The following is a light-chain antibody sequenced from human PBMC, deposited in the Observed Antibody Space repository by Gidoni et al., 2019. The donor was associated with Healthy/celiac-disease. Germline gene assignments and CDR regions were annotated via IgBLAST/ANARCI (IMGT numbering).Light chain of an antibody. J-gene: IGKJ4*01. V-gene: IGKV1-9*01. CDR2: AAS. Sequence: DIPLTQSPSFPSASVGDRVTITCRASQDINNYVVWYQQKPGKAPNLLIYAASTLESGVPSRFSVSGSGTKYTLTISSLQPEDFATYYCQQLKNYPLTFGGGTKVEF. CDR1: QDINNY. CDR3: QQLKNYPLT.